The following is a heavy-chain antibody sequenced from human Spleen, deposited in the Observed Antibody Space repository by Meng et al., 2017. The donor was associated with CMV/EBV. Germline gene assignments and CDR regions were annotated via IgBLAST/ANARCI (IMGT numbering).Heavy chain of an antibody. J-gene: IGHJ4*02. V-gene: IGHV1-69*10. CDR3: ARGIAAASGSLFDY. Sequence: SVKVSCKASGGTFSSYAISWVRQAPGQGLEWMGGIIPILGIANYAQKFQGRVTITADKSTSTAYMELSSLRSEDTAVYYCARGIAAASGSLFDYWGQGTLVTVSS. CDR2: IIPILGIA. D-gene: IGHD6-6*01. CDR1: GGTFSSYA.